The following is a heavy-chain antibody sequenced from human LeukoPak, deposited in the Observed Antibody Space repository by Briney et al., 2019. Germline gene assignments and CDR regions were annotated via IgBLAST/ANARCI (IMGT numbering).Heavy chain of an antibody. CDR2: IHYSGST. Sequence: SETLSLTCTVSGGSISSYYRSWIRQPPGKGLEWIGYIHYSGSTNYYPSLKSRVAISVDTSKNQFALKLSSVTAADTAVYYCARGGAGYSYFDYWGQGILVTVSS. CDR1: GGSISSYY. D-gene: IGHD5-24*01. CDR3: ARGGAGYSYFDY. V-gene: IGHV4-59*01. J-gene: IGHJ4*02.